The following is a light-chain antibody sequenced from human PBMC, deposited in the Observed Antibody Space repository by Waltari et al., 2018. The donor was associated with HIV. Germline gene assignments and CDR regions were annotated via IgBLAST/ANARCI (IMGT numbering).Light chain of an antibody. Sequence: EIVLTQSPGTLSLSPGERATLPCRASQSVSSSYLAWYQQKPGQAPRLLNYGASSRATGIPDRFSGSVSGTDFTLTISRLEPEDFAVYYCQQYGSSPRTFGQGTKVEIK. CDR2: GAS. CDR1: QSVSSSY. V-gene: IGKV3-20*01. CDR3: QQYGSSPRT. J-gene: IGKJ1*01.